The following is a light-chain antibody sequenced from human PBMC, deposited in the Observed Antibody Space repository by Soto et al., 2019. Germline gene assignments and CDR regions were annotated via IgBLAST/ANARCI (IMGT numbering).Light chain of an antibody. J-gene: IGLJ1*01. CDR2: DVS. CDR3: CSYAGSPRYV. V-gene: IGLV2-11*01. CDR1: SSDVGGYNY. Sequence: QSALTQPRSVSGSPGQSVTISCTGTSSDVGGYNYVSWYQQHPGKAPKVMIYDVSVRPSGVPDRFSGSKSGNTASLTISGLQAEDEADYSCCSYAGSPRYVFGTGTKLTVL.